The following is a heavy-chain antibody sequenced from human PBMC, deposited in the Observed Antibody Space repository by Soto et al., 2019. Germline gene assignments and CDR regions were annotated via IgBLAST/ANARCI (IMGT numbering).Heavy chain of an antibody. CDR2: INHSGST. V-gene: IGHV4-34*01. CDR1: GGSFSGYY. CDR3: ARGGVVVPAALRGVVDY. J-gene: IGHJ4*02. D-gene: IGHD2-2*01. Sequence: SETLSLTCAVYGGSFSGYYWSWIRQPPGKGLEWIGEINHSGSTNYNPSLKSRVTISVDTSKNQFSLKLSSVTAADTAVYYCARGGVVVPAALRGVVDYWGQGTLVTVSS.